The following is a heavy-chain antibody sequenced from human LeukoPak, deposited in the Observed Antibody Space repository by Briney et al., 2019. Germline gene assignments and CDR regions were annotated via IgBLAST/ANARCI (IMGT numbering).Heavy chain of an antibody. CDR3: AKATLDGGSPKGDYYYMDV. V-gene: IGHV3-7*01. D-gene: IGHD3-16*01. CDR1: GFTFSSYW. J-gene: IGHJ6*03. Sequence: GGSLRLSCAASGFTFSSYWMSWVRQAPGKGLEWVANIKQDGSEKYYVDSVKGRFTISRDNSKNMLYLQMNSLRTEDTAVYYCAKATLDGGSPKGDYYYMDVWGKGTTVTISS. CDR2: IKQDGSEK.